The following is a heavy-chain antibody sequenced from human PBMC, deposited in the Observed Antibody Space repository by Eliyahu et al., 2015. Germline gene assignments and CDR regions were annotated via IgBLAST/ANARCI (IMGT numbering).Heavy chain of an antibody. CDR2: INHSGST. J-gene: IGHJ4*02. V-gene: IGHV4-34*01. D-gene: IGHD5-24*01. CDR3: ARNYGRWLQLGPNYFDY. Sequence: QVQLQQWGAGLLKPSETLSLTCAXXGGSXSGYYWSWIRQPPGKGLEWIGEINHSGSTNYNPSLKSRVTISVDTSKNQFSLKLTSLTAADTAVYYCARNYGRWLQLGPNYFDYWGQGTLVTVSS. CDR1: GGSXSGYY.